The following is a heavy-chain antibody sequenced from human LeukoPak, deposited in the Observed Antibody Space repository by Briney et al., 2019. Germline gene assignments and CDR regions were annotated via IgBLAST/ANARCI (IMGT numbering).Heavy chain of an antibody. CDR2: IIPIFGTA. V-gene: IGHV1-69*01. CDR3: ARGYDSSGYSYSNFDY. J-gene: IGHJ4*02. D-gene: IGHD3-22*01. CDR1: GGTISSYA. Sequence: GASVKVSCKASGGTISSYAISWVRQAPGQGLEWMGGIIPIFGTANYAQKFQGRVTITADESTSTAYMELSSLRSEDTAVYYCARGYDSSGYSYSNFDYWGQGTLVTVSS.